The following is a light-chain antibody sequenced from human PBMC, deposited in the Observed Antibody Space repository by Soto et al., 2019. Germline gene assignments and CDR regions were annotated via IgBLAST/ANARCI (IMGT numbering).Light chain of an antibody. CDR1: QTIDSW. V-gene: IGKV1-5*01. CDR3: QQYNRLIT. J-gene: IGKJ5*01. Sequence: DIQMTQSPSTLSASVVDRVTITCRASQTIDSWVAWYQQKPGKAPKLLVYDATSLESGVSSRFSGSGYGTDFTLSINNLQPDDFATYYCQQYNRLITFGQGTRLEIK. CDR2: DAT.